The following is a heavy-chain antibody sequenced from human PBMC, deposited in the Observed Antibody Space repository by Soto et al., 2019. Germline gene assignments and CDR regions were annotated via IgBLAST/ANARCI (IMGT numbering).Heavy chain of an antibody. CDR1: GFTYSTYT. CDR3: ARDRIRAAAGYFDY. V-gene: IGHV3-30-3*01. CDR2: ISYDGNNK. Sequence: GGSLRLSCAASGFTYSTYTMHWVRQAPGKGLEWVAVISYDGNNKFYADSVKGRFTISRDNSKNTLYLQMNSLRAEDTAVYYCARDRIRAAAGYFDYWGQGTLVTVSS. J-gene: IGHJ4*02. D-gene: IGHD6-13*01.